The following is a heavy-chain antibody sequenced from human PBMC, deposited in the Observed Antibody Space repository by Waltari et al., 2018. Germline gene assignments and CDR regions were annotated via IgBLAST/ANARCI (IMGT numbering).Heavy chain of an antibody. V-gene: IGHV3-48*04. D-gene: IGHD2-15*01. CDR3: ARDSTYCSGGSCYSVTHDY. CDR1: GFTFSSYS. Sequence: EVQLVESGGGLVQPGGSLRLSCAASGFTFSSYSMNWVRQAPGKGLEWVSYISSSSSTIYYADSVKGRFTISRDNAKNSLYLQMNSLRAEDTAVYYCARDSTYCSGGSCYSVTHDYWAREPWSPSPQ. CDR2: ISSSSSTI. J-gene: IGHJ4*02.